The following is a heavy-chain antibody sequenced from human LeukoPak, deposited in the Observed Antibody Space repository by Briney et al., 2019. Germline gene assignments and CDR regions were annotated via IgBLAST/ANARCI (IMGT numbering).Heavy chain of an antibody. J-gene: IGHJ4*02. V-gene: IGHV4-30-4*07. Sequence: NPSQTLSLTCAVSGGSISSGGYSWSWIRQPPGKGLEWIGYIYYSGSTYYNPSLKSRVTISVDTSKNQFSLKLSSVTAADTAVYYCARRGYSGYDPFFDYWGQGTLVTVSS. D-gene: IGHD5-12*01. CDR1: GGSISSGGYS. CDR3: ARRGYSGYDPFFDY. CDR2: IYYSGST.